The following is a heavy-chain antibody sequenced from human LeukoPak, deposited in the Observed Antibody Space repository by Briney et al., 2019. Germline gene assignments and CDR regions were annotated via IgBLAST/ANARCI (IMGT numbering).Heavy chain of an antibody. J-gene: IGHJ6*02. Sequence: SQTLSLTCAISGDSVSSNSAAWNWIRQSPSRGLEWLGRTYYRSKWYNDYAVSVKSRITINPDTSKNQFSLQLNSVTPEDTAVYYCARDQGIAAAGYYYYYGMDVWGQGTTVTVYS. CDR1: GDSVSSNSAA. CDR2: TYYRSKWYN. V-gene: IGHV6-1*01. CDR3: ARDQGIAAAGYYYYYGMDV. D-gene: IGHD6-13*01.